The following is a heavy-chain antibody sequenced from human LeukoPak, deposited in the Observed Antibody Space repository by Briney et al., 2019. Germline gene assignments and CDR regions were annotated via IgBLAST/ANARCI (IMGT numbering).Heavy chain of an antibody. CDR3: ARGDEDDIFDY. V-gene: IGHV1-46*01. CDR1: GYTFTRYY. J-gene: IGHJ4*02. Sequence: ASVKLSSTASGYTFTRYYIHWVRQAPGQGLEWMGIINPSGGSTSYAQKFQGRVTMTRDTSTSTVYMELSTPRSEDTAVVYCARGDEDDIFDYWGQGTLVTVSS. D-gene: IGHD3-9*01. CDR2: INPSGGST.